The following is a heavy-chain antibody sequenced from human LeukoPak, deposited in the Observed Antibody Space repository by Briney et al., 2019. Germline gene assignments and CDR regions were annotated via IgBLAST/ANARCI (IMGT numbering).Heavy chain of an antibody. CDR1: GGTFSSYA. Sequence: ASVKVSCRASGGTFSSYAISWVRQAPGQGLVWMGRIIPILGIANYAQKFQGRVTITADKSTSTAYMELSSLRSEDTAVYYCARVVVPAAKVPWFDPWGQGTLVTVSS. V-gene: IGHV1-69*04. CDR3: ARVVVPAAKVPWFDP. D-gene: IGHD2-2*01. J-gene: IGHJ5*02. CDR2: IIPILGIA.